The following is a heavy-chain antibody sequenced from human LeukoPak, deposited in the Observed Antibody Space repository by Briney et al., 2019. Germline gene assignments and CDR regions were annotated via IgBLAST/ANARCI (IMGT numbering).Heavy chain of an antibody. CDR2: IYYSGST. CDR1: GGSISSYY. Sequence: SETLSLTCTVSGGSISSYYWSWIRQPPGKGLEWIRYIYYSGSTNYNPSLKSRVTISVDTSKNQFSLKLSSVTAADTAVYYCARVPYYYDSSGGGNYYYYYMDVWGKGTTVTVSS. J-gene: IGHJ6*03. CDR3: ARVPYYYDSSGGGNYYYYYMDV. D-gene: IGHD3-22*01. V-gene: IGHV4-59*01.